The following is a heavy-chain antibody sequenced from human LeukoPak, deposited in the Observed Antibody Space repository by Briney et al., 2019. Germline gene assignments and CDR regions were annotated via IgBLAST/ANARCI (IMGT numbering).Heavy chain of an antibody. V-gene: IGHV3-48*03. D-gene: IGHD6-19*01. Sequence: GGSLRLSCAASGFTFSSYEMNWVRQAPGKGLEWVSYISSSGSTIYYADSVKGRFTISRDNAKNSLYLQMNSLRAEDTAVYYCVRERGIAVAGPYYYYYGMVVWGQGTTVTVSS. CDR1: GFTFSSYE. CDR2: ISSSGSTI. J-gene: IGHJ6*02. CDR3: VRERGIAVAGPYYYYYGMVV.